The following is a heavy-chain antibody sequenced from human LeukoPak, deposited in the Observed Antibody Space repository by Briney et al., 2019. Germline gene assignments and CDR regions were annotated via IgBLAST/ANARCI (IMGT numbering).Heavy chain of an antibody. CDR3: ASPGGSGSPQLATYCYYGMDV. D-gene: IGHD3-10*01. Sequence: ASVKVSCKASGYTFTGYYMHWVRQAPGQGLEWMGWINPNSGGTNYAQKFQGRVTMTRDTSISTAYMELSRLRSDDTAVYYCASPGGSGSPQLATYCYYGMDVWGQGTTVTVSS. CDR1: GYTFTGYY. V-gene: IGHV1-2*02. CDR2: INPNSGGT. J-gene: IGHJ6*02.